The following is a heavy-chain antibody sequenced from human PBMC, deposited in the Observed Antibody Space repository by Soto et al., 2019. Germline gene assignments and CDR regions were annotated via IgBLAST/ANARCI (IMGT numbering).Heavy chain of an antibody. D-gene: IGHD2-15*01. V-gene: IGHV1-69*13. CDR1: GGTFSSYA. CDR2: IIPILGTA. Sequence: SVKVSCKASGGTFSSYAISWVRQAPGQGLEWMGGIIPILGTANYAQKFQGRVTITADESTSTAYMELSSLRSEDTAVYYCARDQSGRSPYYYYGMDVWGQGTTVTVSS. CDR3: ARDQSGRSPYYYYGMDV. J-gene: IGHJ6*02.